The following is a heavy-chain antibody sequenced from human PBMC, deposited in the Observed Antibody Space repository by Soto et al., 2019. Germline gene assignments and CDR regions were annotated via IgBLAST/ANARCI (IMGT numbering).Heavy chain of an antibody. CDR2: ISYDGSNK. J-gene: IGHJ6*02. V-gene: IGHV3-30-3*01. Sequence: GGSLRLSCAASGFTFSSYAMHWVRQAPGKGLEWVAVISYDGSNKYYADSVKGRFTISRDNSKNTLYLKMNSLRAEDTAVYYCARDRYSYGHNHYYYGMDVWGQGTTVTVSS. D-gene: IGHD5-18*01. CDR1: GFTFSSYA. CDR3: ARDRYSYGHNHYYYGMDV.